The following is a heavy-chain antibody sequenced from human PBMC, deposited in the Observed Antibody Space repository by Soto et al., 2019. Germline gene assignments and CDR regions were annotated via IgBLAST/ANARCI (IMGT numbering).Heavy chain of an antibody. V-gene: IGHV3-23*01. D-gene: IGHD6-13*01. CDR3: AKVTKRAAAGRYEYYKYGMDV. J-gene: IGHJ6*02. Sequence: PGGSLRLSCAASGFAFSTYAMTWVRQAPGKGLEWVSVISGSGGSSYYAASVKGRFTISRDNSKNTLFPQMNGLRAEDTAVYYCAKVTKRAAAGRYEYYKYGMDVWGQGNTVTVSS. CDR2: ISGSGGSS. CDR1: GFAFSTYA.